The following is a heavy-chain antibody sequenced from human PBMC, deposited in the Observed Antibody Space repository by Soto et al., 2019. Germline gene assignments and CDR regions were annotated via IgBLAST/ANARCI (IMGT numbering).Heavy chain of an antibody. CDR1: GASITSLYYY. Sequence: QLQLQESGPGLVKPSETLSLTCTVSGASITSLYYYWGWIRQPPGKGLEWIGSSYHSGSTYYAPYLMSRVAMSVDTSKNQFSLKLNSVTAADTAVYYCARRGWGSSSFFDYWGQGTLVTVSS. J-gene: IGHJ4*02. V-gene: IGHV4-39*01. CDR2: SYHSGST. D-gene: IGHD6-6*01. CDR3: ARRGWGSSSFFDY.